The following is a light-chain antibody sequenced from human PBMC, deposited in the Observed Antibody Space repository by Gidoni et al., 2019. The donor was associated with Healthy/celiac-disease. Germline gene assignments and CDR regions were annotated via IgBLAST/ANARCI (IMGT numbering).Light chain of an antibody. J-gene: IGLJ2*01. V-gene: IGLV3-19*01. Sequence: SSVLTQDPAVSVALGQTVRITCQGDSLRSYYASWYQQKPGQDPVLVIYGKNNRPSGIPDRFSGSSSGNTASLTITGAQAEDEADYYCNSRDSSGNLVVFGGGTKLTVL. CDR1: SLRSYY. CDR2: GKN. CDR3: NSRDSSGNLVV.